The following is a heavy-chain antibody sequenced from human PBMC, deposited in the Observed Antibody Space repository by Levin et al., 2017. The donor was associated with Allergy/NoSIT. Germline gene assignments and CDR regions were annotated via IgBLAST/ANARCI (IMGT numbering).Heavy chain of an antibody. CDR2: MFYSGTT. CDR3: ARAGGVTLAFDF. J-gene: IGHJ3*01. V-gene: IGHV4-61*01. D-gene: IGHD3-16*01. CDR1: GGSVNSANYY. Sequence: PSETLSLICTVSGGSVNSANYYWSWIRQPPGKGLEWIGFMFYSGTTNYNPSLKSGVTISEDTSKNQFSLKLSSVTAADTAVYYCARAGGVTLAFDFWGQGTMVTVSS.